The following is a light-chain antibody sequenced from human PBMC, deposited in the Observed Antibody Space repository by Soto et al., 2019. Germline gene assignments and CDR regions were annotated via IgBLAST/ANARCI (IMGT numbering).Light chain of an antibody. J-gene: IGKJ3*01. Sequence: EIVLTQSPATLSLSPGERATLSCRASQSVSSYLAWYHQKPGQAPRLLIYDASNRATGIPARFSGSGSGTDLALTISSLEPEDFAVYYCQQRSNWPPRFTFGPGTKVDIK. CDR3: QQRSNWPPRFT. CDR2: DAS. CDR1: QSVSSY. V-gene: IGKV3-11*01.